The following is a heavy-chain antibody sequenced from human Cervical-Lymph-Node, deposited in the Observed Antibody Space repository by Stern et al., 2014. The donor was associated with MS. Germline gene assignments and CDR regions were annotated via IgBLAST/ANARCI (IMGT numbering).Heavy chain of an antibody. V-gene: IGHV2-70*01. CDR3: ARTVTAPGTAYYYGMDV. Sequence: QVTLKESGPALVKPTQTLTLTCTFSGFSLSTTGMAVTWIRQPPGKALEWLALIVWDDDKHYSTSLKTRLTVSRDTSKNQVVLTMANVDSVDTATYYCARTVTAPGTAYYYGMDVWGQGTTVTVSS. J-gene: IGHJ6*02. CDR1: GFSLSTTGMA. CDR2: IVWDDDK. D-gene: IGHD4-11*01.